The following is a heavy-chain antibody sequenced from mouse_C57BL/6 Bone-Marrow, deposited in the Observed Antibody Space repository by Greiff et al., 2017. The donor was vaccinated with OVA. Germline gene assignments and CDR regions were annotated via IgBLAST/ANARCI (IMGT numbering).Heavy chain of an antibody. J-gene: IGHJ2*01. Sequence: VQLQQPGAELVRPGTSVKLSCEASGYTFTSYWMHWVKQRPGQGLEWIGVIDPSDSYTNYNQKFKGKATLTVDTSSSTAYMQLSSLTSEDSAVYYCARPGWLLPFDYWGQGTTLTVSS. CDR2: IDPSDSYT. CDR3: ARPGWLLPFDY. V-gene: IGHV1-59*01. D-gene: IGHD2-3*01. CDR1: GYTFTSYW.